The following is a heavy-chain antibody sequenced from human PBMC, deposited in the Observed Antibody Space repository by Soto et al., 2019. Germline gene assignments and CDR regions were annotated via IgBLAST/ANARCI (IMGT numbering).Heavy chain of an antibody. V-gene: IGHV3-43*01. CDR1: GFIFDDHN. CDR3: ASSQGDY. CDR2: ISWDGETT. Sequence: EAHLVESGGAVVQPGGSLRLSCVASGFIFDDHNMYWVRQASDQGLEWVSLISWDGETTYYADSVKGRSTISRDNSKNSLYLQMNGVTTEDSALYYCASSQGDYWGQGTLVTVAS. J-gene: IGHJ4*02.